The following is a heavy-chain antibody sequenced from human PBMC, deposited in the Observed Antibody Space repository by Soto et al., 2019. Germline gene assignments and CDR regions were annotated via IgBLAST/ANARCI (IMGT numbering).Heavy chain of an antibody. V-gene: IGHV3-74*01. CDR1: GFTFSNFW. Sequence: GESLKISCAASGFTFSNFWMHWVRQGPGKGLVWVSRINKDGSTTDYAESVKGRFTIPRDNAKNTVYLQMNSLRAEDTAVYYCVRLLDRDLWGRGTLVTVSS. J-gene: IGHJ2*01. CDR2: INKDGSTT. D-gene: IGHD1-1*01. CDR3: VRLLDRDL.